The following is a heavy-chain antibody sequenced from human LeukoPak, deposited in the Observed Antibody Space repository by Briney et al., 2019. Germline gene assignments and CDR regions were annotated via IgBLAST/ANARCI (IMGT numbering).Heavy chain of an antibody. CDR3: VKLSSGSGSKFGFDS. CDR1: GFTFGSYA. CDR2: ITNGGVTT. Sequence: GGSLRLSCAASGFTFGSYAMSWVRQTPGKSLEWVSIITNGGVTTYYADSVRGRFTISRDNSKNMLYLQMNSLRAEDTAVYYCVKLSSGSGSKFGFDSWGQGTLVTVSS. V-gene: IGHV3-23*01. D-gene: IGHD6-19*01. J-gene: IGHJ4*02.